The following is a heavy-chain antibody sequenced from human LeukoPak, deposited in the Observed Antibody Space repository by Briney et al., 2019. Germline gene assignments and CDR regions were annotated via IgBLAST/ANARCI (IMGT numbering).Heavy chain of an antibody. Sequence: GASVKVSCKAFGYTFTSHGITWVQQAPGQGLEWMGCINTYNGNTNYAQKFQGRVSMTTDTSTSTAYMELRSLRSDDAAVYYCARATYDSSGYYYIWGQGTMVTVSS. CDR3: ARATYDSSGYYYI. V-gene: IGHV1-18*01. CDR1: GYTFTSHG. J-gene: IGHJ3*02. D-gene: IGHD3-22*01. CDR2: INTYNGNT.